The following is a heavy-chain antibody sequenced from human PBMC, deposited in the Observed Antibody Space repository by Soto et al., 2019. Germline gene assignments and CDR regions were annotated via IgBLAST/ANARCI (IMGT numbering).Heavy chain of an antibody. D-gene: IGHD2-2*01. V-gene: IGHV4-34*01. Sequence: SETLSLTCAVYGGSFSGYYWSWIRQPPGKGLEWIGEINHSGSTNYNPSLKSRVTISVDTSKNQFSLKLSSVTAADTAVYYCARGINACSSTTRITLCPRLPKSSYYYYYMDVWGKGTTVTVSS. CDR2: INHSGST. CDR3: ARGINACSSTTRITLCPRLPKSSYYYYYMDV. CDR1: GGSFSGYY. J-gene: IGHJ6*03.